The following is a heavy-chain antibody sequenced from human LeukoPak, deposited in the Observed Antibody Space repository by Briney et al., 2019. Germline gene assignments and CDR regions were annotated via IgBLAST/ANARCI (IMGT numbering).Heavy chain of an antibody. CDR3: ARGGRWAYYYGSGAYGMDV. CDR2: IYSGGST. CDR1: GFTVSSNY. Sequence: PGGSLRLSCAASGFTVSSNYMSWVRQAPGKGLEWVSVIYSGGSTYYADSVKGRFTISRHNSKNALYLQMGSLRAEDTAVYYCARGGRWAYYYGSGAYGMDVWGQGTTVTVSS. J-gene: IGHJ6*02. D-gene: IGHD3-10*01. V-gene: IGHV3-53*04.